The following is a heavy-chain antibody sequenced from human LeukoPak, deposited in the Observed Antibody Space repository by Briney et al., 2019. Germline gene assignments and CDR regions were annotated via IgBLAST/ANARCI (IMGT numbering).Heavy chain of an antibody. V-gene: IGHV4-59*01. CDR2: IYYSGST. D-gene: IGHD5-24*01. J-gene: IGHJ4*02. Sequence: SETLSLTCAVYGGSFSSYYWSWIRQPPGKGLEWIGYIYYSGSTNYNPSLKSRVTISVDTSKNQFSLKLSSVTAADTAVYYCARALGDGYNLGLDYWGQGTLVTVSS. CDR1: GGSFSSYY. CDR3: ARALGDGYNLGLDY.